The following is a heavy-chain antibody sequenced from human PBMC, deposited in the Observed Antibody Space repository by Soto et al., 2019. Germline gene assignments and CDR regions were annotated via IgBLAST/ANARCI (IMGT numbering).Heavy chain of an antibody. CDR2: ISTSGDAM. CDR3: ARESIGCGGDCLDY. V-gene: IGHV3-48*03. J-gene: IGHJ4*02. D-gene: IGHD2-21*01. CDR1: GFTFSNYE. Sequence: GGSLRLSCAASGFTFSNYEWNWVRQAPGKGLEWISYISTSGDAMYYADSVKGRFAVSRDNTMNSLYLQMNSLRAEDTAAYYCARESIGCGGDCLDYWGQGTLVTVS.